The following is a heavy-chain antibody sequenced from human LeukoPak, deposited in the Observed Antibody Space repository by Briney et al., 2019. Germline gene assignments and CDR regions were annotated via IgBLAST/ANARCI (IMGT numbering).Heavy chain of an antibody. J-gene: IGHJ3*02. V-gene: IGHV1-69*01. CDR2: IIPIFRTA. D-gene: IGHD4-17*01. Sequence: DWMGWIIPIFRTANYAQKFHRRVTITADESTSTAYMELSSLRSEDTAVYYCARVRRGAFDIWGQGTMVTVSS. CDR3: ARVRRGAFDI.